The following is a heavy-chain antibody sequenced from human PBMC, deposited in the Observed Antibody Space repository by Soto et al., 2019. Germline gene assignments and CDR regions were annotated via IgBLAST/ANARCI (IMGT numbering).Heavy chain of an antibody. CDR2: ISYRGST. V-gene: IGHV4-59*01. Sequence: PSETLSLTCTVSAGSITTSYWSWIRQPLGKALEWIGYISYRGSTNCNPSLKSRLTISIDTSKSQISLKLTSMTTADTAVYYCASSGIVGREVNTWFDPWGQGTLVTVSS. J-gene: IGHJ5*02. CDR3: ASSGIVGREVNTWFDP. CDR1: AGSITTSY. D-gene: IGHD3-22*01.